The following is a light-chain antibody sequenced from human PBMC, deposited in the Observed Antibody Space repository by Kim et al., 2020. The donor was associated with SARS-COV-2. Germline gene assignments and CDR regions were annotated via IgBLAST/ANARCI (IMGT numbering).Light chain of an antibody. CDR3: QSYDSSLSGVV. CDR2: GNS. J-gene: IGLJ2*01. Sequence: QSVLTQPPSVSGAPGLRVTFSCTGSSSNIGRGYDVHWYQLLPGTAPKLLIYGNSHRPSGVPDRFSGSKSGTSASLAIAGLQAEDEADYYCQSYDSSLSGVVFGGGTQLTVL. V-gene: IGLV1-40*01. CDR1: SSNIGRGYD.